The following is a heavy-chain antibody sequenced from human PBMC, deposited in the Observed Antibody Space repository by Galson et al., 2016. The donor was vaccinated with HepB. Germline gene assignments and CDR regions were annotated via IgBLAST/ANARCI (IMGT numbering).Heavy chain of an antibody. CDR1: GFTFSSYA. V-gene: IGHV3-23*01. CDR2: ISGSGSNT. CDR3: AKGGYYGPCFGYFDL. Sequence: SLRLSCAASGFTFSSYAMHWVRQAPGKGLEWVSGISGSGSNTHYGDSVKGRFTISRDNSKNTVYLHMNSLRAEDTAIYYCAKGGYYGPCFGYFDLWGHGTLVTVSS. D-gene: IGHD1-26*01. J-gene: IGHJ2*01.